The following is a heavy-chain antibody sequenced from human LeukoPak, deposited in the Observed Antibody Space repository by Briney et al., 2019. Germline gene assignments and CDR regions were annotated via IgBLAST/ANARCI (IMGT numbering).Heavy chain of an antibody. CDR3: ARVRGSYATDY. J-gene: IGHJ4*02. V-gene: IGHV3-11*04. CDR2: ISNSGDTM. D-gene: IGHD3-16*01. Sequence: GGSLRLSCAASGFTFSDYYMSWTRQAPGKGLEWVSYISNSGDTMSYADSVKGRFTISRDNAKNSLYLQMNSLRAEDAAIYYCARVRGSYATDYWGQGALVTVSS. CDR1: GFTFSDYY.